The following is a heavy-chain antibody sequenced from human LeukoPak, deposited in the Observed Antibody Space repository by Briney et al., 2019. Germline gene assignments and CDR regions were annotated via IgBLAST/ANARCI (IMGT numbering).Heavy chain of an antibody. CDR2: IYTSGST. V-gene: IGHV4-61*02. Sequence: PSQTLSLTCTVSGGSISSGSYYWSWIRQPAGKGLEWIGRIYTSGSTNYNPSLKSRVTISVDTSKNQFSLKLSSVNAADTAVYSCPRLNYGSTWDYWGQGTLVTASS. CDR3: PRLNYGSTWDY. CDR1: GGSISSGSYY. J-gene: IGHJ4*02. D-gene: IGHD1-26*01.